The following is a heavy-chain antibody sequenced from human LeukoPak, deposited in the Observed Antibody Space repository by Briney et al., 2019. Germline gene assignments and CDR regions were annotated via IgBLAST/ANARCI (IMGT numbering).Heavy chain of an antibody. J-gene: IGHJ3*02. CDR2: INPNSGGT. CDR1: GYTFTGYY. Sequence: GASVKVSCKASGYTFTGYYMHWVRQAPGQGLEWMGWINPNSGGTNSAQKFQGRVTITRDTSASTAYMELSSLRSEDMAVYYCARGSYDYGAFDIWGQGTMVTVSS. CDR3: ARGSYDYGAFDI. V-gene: IGHV1-2*02. D-gene: IGHD3-16*01.